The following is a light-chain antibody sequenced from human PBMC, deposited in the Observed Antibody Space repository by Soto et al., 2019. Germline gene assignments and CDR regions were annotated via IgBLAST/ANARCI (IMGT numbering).Light chain of an antibody. J-gene: IGLJ3*02. CDR2: YNN. CDR1: SSNIGSNT. Sequence: QPVLTQPPSASGTPGQRVTISCPGSSSNIGSNTVNWYQQLPGTAPTLLIYYNNQRPSGVPDRFSGSKSGTSASLAISGLQSEDEAHYYCAAWDDSLYGWVFGGGTKVTVL. V-gene: IGLV1-44*01. CDR3: AAWDDSLYGWV.